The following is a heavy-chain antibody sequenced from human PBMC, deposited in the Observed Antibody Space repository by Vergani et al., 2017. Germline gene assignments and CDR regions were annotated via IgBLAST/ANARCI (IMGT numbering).Heavy chain of an antibody. Sequence: QVQLQESGPGLVKPSETLSLTCTVSGGSISSYYWSWIRQPAGKGLEWIGRIYTSGSTNYNPSLKSRVTMSVDTSKNQFSLKLSSVTAADTAVYYCARGMDDYVWGSYRYYYYYYMDVWGKGTTVTVSS. J-gene: IGHJ6*03. CDR1: GGSISSYY. CDR3: ARGMDDYVWGSYRYYYYYYMDV. CDR2: IYTSGST. V-gene: IGHV4-4*07. D-gene: IGHD3-16*02.